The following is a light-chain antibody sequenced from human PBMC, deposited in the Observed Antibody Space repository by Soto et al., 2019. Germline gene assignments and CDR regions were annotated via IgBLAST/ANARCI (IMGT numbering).Light chain of an antibody. CDR1: QSVLYSANNKNY. J-gene: IGKJ2*01. CDR2: WAS. V-gene: IGKV4-1*01. CDR3: QQYSGAPYT. Sequence: DIVMTQSPDSLAVSLGERATINCKSSQSVLYSANNKNYLAWYQQKPGQPPKLLIYWASIRESGVPDRFSGSGSGTDFTLAISGTQAEDVAVYYCQQYSGAPYTFGQGTKLEIK.